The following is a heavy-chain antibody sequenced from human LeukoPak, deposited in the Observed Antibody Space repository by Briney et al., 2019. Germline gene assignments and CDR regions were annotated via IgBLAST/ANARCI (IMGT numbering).Heavy chain of an antibody. Sequence: SQTLSLTCAVSGGSISSGGYSWSWIRQPPGKGLEWIGYIYQSGSTYYNPSLKSRVTISVDRSKNQFPLNLNSVTAADTAVYYCARYVGKGTQSYYFDYWGQGTLVTVSS. CDR3: ARYVGKGTQSYYFDY. V-gene: IGHV4-30-2*01. J-gene: IGHJ4*02. CDR2: IYQSGST. CDR1: GGSISSGGYS. D-gene: IGHD3-10*02.